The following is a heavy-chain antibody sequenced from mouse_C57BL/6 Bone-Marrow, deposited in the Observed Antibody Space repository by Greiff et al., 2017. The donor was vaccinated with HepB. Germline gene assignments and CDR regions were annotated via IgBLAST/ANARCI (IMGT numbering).Heavy chain of an antibody. CDR1: GYTFTSYW. V-gene: IGHV1-61*01. CDR3: ARRKATSYYAMDY. CDR2: IYPSDSET. Sequence: QVQLKQPGAELVRPGSSVKLSCKASGYTFTSYWMDWVKQRPGQGLEWIGNIYPSDSETHYNQKFKDKATLTVDKSSSTAYMQLSSLTSEDSAVYYCARRKATSYYAMDYWGQGTSVTVSS. D-gene: IGHD3-3*01. J-gene: IGHJ4*01.